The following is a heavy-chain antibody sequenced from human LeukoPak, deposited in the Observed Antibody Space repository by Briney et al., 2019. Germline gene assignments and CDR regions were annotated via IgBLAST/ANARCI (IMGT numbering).Heavy chain of an antibody. CDR1: GFTFSSYG. CDR3: AKEMTTVTTFSLDY. CDR2: ISYDGSNK. D-gene: IGHD4-17*01. J-gene: IGHJ4*02. Sequence: GGSLRLSCAASGFTFSSYGMHWVRQAPGKGLEWVAVISYDGSNKCYADSVKGRFTISRDNSKNTLYLQMNSLRAEDTAVYYCAKEMTTVTTFSLDYWGQGTLVTVSS. V-gene: IGHV3-30*18.